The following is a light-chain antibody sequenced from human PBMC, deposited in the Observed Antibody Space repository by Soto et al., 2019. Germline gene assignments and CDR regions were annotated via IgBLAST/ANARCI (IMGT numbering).Light chain of an antibody. V-gene: IGKV3-20*01. CDR2: GAS. CDR1: QSVSSSY. CDR3: QQFGGSWT. J-gene: IGKJ1*01. Sequence: EIVLTQSPGTLSLSPGERSTLSCMASQSVSSSYLAWDQQKPGQAPRLLIYGASNRGTGIPNRFRGSGSGTDFTLTINRPEPEDSAVYYCQQFGGSWTFGQGTKVDIK.